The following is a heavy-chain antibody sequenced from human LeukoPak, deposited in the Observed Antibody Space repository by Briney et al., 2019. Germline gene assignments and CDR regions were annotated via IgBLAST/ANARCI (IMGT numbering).Heavy chain of an antibody. D-gene: IGHD6-19*01. CDR2: ISSSSDV. V-gene: IGHV3-21*01. J-gene: IGHJ4*02. Sequence: GGSLRLSCAASGFTLSRFSMNWVRQAPGKGLEWVSSISSSSDVYYADSLKGRFTISRDNAKNSLYLQMNSLRADDTAVYYCARGIAEAAPDYWGQGSLVTVSS. CDR3: ARGIAEAAPDY. CDR1: GFTLSRFS.